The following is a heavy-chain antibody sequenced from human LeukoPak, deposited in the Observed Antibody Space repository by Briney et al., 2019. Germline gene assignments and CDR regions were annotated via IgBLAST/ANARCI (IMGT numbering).Heavy chain of an antibody. Sequence: SETLSLTCSVSGSSFKSYYWSWIRQPAGKGLEWIGRIHISGGADYSPSRQSQVTISVDMSKKEFSLKLTSVTAADTAVYYCARDIVYLIDEDYGWGQGTLVSVSS. D-gene: IGHD4-17*01. CDR2: IHISGGA. CDR3: ARDIVYLIDEDYG. V-gene: IGHV4-4*07. CDR1: GSSFKSYY. J-gene: IGHJ4*02.